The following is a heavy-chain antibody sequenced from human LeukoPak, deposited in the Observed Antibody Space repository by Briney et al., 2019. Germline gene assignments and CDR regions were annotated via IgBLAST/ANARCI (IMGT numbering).Heavy chain of an antibody. V-gene: IGHV3-66*02. J-gene: IGHJ4*02. CDR3: ARDDVYGSGNFDD. D-gene: IGHD3-10*01. CDR2: IYSGGST. CDR1: GFTVSSNY. Sequence: GGSLRLSCAASGFTVSSNYMSWVRQAPGKGLEWVSVIYSGGSTYYADSVKGRFTISRDNSKNTLYLQMNSLAPAHTGVYYCARDDVYGSGNFDDRGQGSLVTVSS.